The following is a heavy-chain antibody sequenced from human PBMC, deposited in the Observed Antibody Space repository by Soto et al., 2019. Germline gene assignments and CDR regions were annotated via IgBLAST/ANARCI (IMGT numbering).Heavy chain of an antibody. CDR2: INHSGST. J-gene: IGHJ4*02. Sequence: SSETLSLTCAVYGGSFSGYYWSWIRQPPGKGLEWIVEINHSGSTNYNPSLKSRVTISVDTSKNQFSLKLSSVTAADTAVYYCARGRVYQYYFDYWGQGTLVTVSS. CDR3: ARGRVYQYYFDY. CDR1: GGSFSGYY. D-gene: IGHD6-19*01. V-gene: IGHV4-34*01.